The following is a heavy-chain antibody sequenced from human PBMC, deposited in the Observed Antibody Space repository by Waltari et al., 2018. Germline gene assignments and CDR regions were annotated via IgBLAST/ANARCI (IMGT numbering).Heavy chain of an antibody. CDR3: ARGGGVGDAFEI. CDR1: GGSISPYC. Sequence: QVQLQESGPGLMKPSETLSLTCTVSGGSISPYCWSWIRQPPGKRLELIGYIYYSGSTYYNPALNSRATISVDTSRTQLFLRLTSVTAADTALYYCARGGGVGDAFEIWGQGTMVTVSS. V-gene: IGHV4-59*01. D-gene: IGHD2-8*02. CDR2: IYYSGST. J-gene: IGHJ3*02.